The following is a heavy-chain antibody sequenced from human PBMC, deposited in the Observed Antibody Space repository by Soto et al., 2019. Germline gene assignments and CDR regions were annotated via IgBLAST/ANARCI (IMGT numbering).Heavy chain of an antibody. Sequence: GASVKVSCKASGCTFSSYAISCVRQAPGQVLEWMGGIIPIFGTANYAQKFQGRVTITADESTSTAYMELSSLRSEDTAVYYCARAIPTPTSIAAPGSRRASFYYYCGMDVWGQGTTVTVSS. J-gene: IGHJ6*02. V-gene: IGHV1-69*13. CDR2: IIPIFGTA. CDR3: ARAIPTPTSIAAPGSRRASFYYYCGMDV. D-gene: IGHD6-6*01. CDR1: GCTFSSYA.